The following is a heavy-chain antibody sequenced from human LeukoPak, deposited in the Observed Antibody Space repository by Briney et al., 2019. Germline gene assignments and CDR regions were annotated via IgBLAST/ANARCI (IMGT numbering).Heavy chain of an antibody. D-gene: IGHD2-15*01. CDR2: IDPKTGGP. V-gene: IGHV1-2*02. J-gene: IGHJ4*02. Sequence: ASVKVSCKASGYTFIAYYIHWVRQAPGQGLEWMGWIDPKTGGPNYAQRFHGRVTITSDTSINTAYMELSRLRSDDTAMYFCARGDCSGGSCYFDFWGQGTLVTVST. CDR3: ARGDCSGGSCYFDF. CDR1: GYTFIAYY.